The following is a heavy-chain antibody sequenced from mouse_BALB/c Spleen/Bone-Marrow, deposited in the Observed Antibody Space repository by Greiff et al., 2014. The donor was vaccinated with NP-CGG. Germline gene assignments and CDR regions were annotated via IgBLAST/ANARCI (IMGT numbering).Heavy chain of an antibody. D-gene: IGHD5-1*01. J-gene: IGHJ2*01. CDR2: IRNKPNGYTT. CDR3: ARDYSGYFDF. CDR1: GFTFTDYF. V-gene: IGHV7-3*02. Sequence: VQLKESGGGLVQPGGSLRLSCTTSGFTFTDYFMTWVRQPPGKALEWLGFIRNKPNGYTTEYNPSVKGRFTISRDNSQGILYLQMNTLIAEDSATYYCARDYSGYFDFWGQGTTLTVSS.